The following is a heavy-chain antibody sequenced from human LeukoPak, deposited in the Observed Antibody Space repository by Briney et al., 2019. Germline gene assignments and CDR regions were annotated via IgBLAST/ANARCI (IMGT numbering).Heavy chain of an antibody. D-gene: IGHD1-26*01. J-gene: IGHJ4*02. CDR1: GFTFSSYG. V-gene: IGHV3-30*02. CDR3: AKGVGAMRYFDN. CDR2: IRYDGSNK. Sequence: PGGSLRLSCAASGFTFSSYGMHWVRQAPGKGLEWVAFIRYDGSNKYNADSVKGRFTISRDNSKSTLYLQMNSLRAEDTPVYNCAKGVGAMRYFDNWGQGTLVTVSS.